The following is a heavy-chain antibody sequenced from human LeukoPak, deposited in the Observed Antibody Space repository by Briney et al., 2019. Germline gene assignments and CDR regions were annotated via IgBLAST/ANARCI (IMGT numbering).Heavy chain of an antibody. Sequence: GGSLRLSCAASGFTFSSYSMNWVRQAPGRGLEWVSSISSSSSYIYYADSVKGRFTISRDNAKKSLYLQMNSLRAEDTAVYYCARATTYDILTGFSDYWGQGTLVTVSS. CDR2: ISSSSSYI. CDR1: GFTFSSYS. D-gene: IGHD3-9*01. J-gene: IGHJ4*02. V-gene: IGHV3-21*01. CDR3: ARATTYDILTGFSDY.